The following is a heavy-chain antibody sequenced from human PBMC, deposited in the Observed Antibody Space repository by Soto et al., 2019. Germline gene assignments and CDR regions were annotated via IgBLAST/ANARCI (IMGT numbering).Heavy chain of an antibody. CDR2: IYSGGST. D-gene: IGHD3-22*01. V-gene: IGHV3-53*01. Sequence: GGSLRLSCAASGFTVNNNYMSWVRQAPGKGLEWVALIYSGGSTYYADSVEGRFTISRDNSKNTLYLQMNSLRAEDTAVYYCATYSSLDYWGQGTLVTVSS. CDR1: GFTVNNNY. J-gene: IGHJ4*02. CDR3: ATYSSLDY.